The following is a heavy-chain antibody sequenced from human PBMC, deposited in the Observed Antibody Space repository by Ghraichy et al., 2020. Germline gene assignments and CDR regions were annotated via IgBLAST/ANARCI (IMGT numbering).Heavy chain of an antibody. V-gene: IGHV4-34*01. J-gene: IGHJ6*02. Sequence: SETLSLTCAVYGGSFSGYYWSWIRQPPGKGLEWIGEINHSGSTNYNPSLKSRVTISVDTSKNQFSLKLSSVTAADTAVYYCARGRTIFGVVITYYYGMDVWGQGTTVTVSS. D-gene: IGHD3-3*01. CDR1: GGSFSGYY. CDR3: ARGRTIFGVVITYYYGMDV. CDR2: INHSGST.